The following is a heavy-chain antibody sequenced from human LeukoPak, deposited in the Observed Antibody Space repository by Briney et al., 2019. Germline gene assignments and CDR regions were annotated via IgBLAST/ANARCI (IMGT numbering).Heavy chain of an antibody. V-gene: IGHV1-69*13. CDR1: GYTFTSYG. Sequence: SVKVSCKASGYTFTSYGISWVRQAPGQGLEWMGGIIPIFGTANYAQKFQGKVTITADESTSTAYMELSSLRSEDTAIYYCARGWDYDSGGRPTAYVYWGQGTLVSVSS. J-gene: IGHJ4*02. CDR2: IIPIFGTA. CDR3: ARGWDYDSGGRPTAYVY. D-gene: IGHD3-22*01.